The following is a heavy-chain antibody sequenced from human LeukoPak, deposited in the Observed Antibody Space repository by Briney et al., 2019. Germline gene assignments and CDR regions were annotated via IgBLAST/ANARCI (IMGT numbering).Heavy chain of an antibody. V-gene: IGHV1-8*01. CDR3: ARATRGDLLSEF. D-gene: IGHD2-21*01. CDR1: EYTFANYD. Sequence: EASVKVSCKASEYTFANYDITWMRQAPGRGLELMGWMNPYSTNTGYARKFQGRLSMTRDTSITTAYMELSSLTSEDTAVYYCARATRGDLLSEFWGQGSPITVSS. J-gene: IGHJ4*02. CDR2: MNPYSTNT.